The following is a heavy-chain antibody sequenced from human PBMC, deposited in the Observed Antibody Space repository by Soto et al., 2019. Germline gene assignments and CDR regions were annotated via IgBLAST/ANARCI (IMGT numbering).Heavy chain of an antibody. V-gene: IGHV4-34*01. CDR1: GGSFSGYY. J-gene: IGHJ2*01. CDR3: ARGRGDGYNQDWYFDL. D-gene: IGHD3-10*01. CDR2: INNGGSS. Sequence: XATLYLTCAVYGGSFSGYYWSWIRQPPGKGLEWIGEINNGGSSNYNPSLKSRVSMSVGTSNNQFSLKLTSVTAADTAMYYCARGRGDGYNQDWYFDLWGRGTLVTVSS.